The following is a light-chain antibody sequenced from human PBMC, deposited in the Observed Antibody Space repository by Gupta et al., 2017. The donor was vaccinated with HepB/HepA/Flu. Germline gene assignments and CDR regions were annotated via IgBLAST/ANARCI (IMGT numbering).Light chain of an antibody. CDR3: QQYNNCPLT. V-gene: IGKV3-15*01. J-gene: IGKJ4*01. CDR2: GAS. CDR1: QSVSSN. Sequence: EIVMTQSPATLSVSPGERATLSCRASQSVSSNLAWYQQKPGQAPRLLIYGASTRATAIPARFSGSGSGTEFTLTITSLQSEDFAVYYCQQYNNCPLTFGGGTKVEIK.